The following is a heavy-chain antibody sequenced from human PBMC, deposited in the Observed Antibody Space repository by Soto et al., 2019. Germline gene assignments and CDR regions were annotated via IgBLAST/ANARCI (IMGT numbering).Heavy chain of an antibody. CDR1: GGSISSGDYY. J-gene: IGHJ6*02. CDR3: ARVQHHAGFYGMHV. Sequence: PSETLSLTCTVSGGSISSGDYYWSWIRQPPGKGLEWIGYIYYSGSTYYNPSLKSRVTISVDTSKNQFSLKLSSGTAADTAVYYCARVQHHAGFYGMHVWGQGTTVTVSS. CDR2: IYYSGST. D-gene: IGHD2-2*01. V-gene: IGHV4-30-4*01.